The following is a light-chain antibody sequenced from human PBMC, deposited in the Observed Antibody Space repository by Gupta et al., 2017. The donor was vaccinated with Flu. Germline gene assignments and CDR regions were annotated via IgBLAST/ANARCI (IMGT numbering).Light chain of an antibody. J-gene: IGLJ2*01. CDR3: CSYAGTVTFV. CDR1: SSDVGNNYY. V-gene: IGLV2-11*03. CDR2: GVT. Sequence: SVTISCSGTSSDVGNNYYVSYHQQPAGKTNKLMIYGVTRRPAIFADRFSCSKSGYTASLAIAGLKGEDDANYYGCSYAGTVTFVFGGGTKLTVL.